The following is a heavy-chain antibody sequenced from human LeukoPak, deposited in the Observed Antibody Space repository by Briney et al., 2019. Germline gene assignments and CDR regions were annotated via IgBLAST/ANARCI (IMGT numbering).Heavy chain of an antibody. V-gene: IGHV3-74*01. CDR3: ARATGDRYFDY. CDR2: INSDGSST. Sequence: GGSLRPSCAASGFTFSSYWMHWVRQAPGKGLVWVSRINSDGSSTSYADSVKGRFTISRDNAKNTLYLQMNSLRAEDTAVYYCARATGDRYFDYWGQGTLVTVSS. CDR1: GFTFSSYW. D-gene: IGHD7-27*01. J-gene: IGHJ4*02.